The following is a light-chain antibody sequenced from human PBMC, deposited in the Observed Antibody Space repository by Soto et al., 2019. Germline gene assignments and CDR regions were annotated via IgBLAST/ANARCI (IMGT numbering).Light chain of an antibody. J-gene: IGLJ1*01. CDR2: EVS. CDR1: SSDIGDYNY. V-gene: IGLV2-14*01. Sequence: QSVLTQPASVSGSPGQSITISCTGTSSDIGDYNYVSWYQQYPGKAPKLMIYEVSHRPSGVSNRFSGSKSGNTASLTISGLQAEDEADYYCSSLTTSSPYVFGTGTKLTVL. CDR3: SSLTTSSPYV.